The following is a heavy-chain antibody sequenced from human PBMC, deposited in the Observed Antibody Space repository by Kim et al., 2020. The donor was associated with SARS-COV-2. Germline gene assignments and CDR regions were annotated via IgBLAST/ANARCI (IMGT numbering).Heavy chain of an antibody. CDR2: IYYSGST. J-gene: IGHJ3*02. V-gene: IGHV4-39*01. Sequence: SETLSLTCTVSGGSISSSSYYWGWIRQPPGKGLEWIGSIYYSGSTYYNPSLKSRVTISVDTSKNQFSLKLSSVTAADTAVYYCARTIPPYWTGRVDAFDIWGQGTMVTVSS. CDR3: ARTIPPYWTGRVDAFDI. D-gene: IGHD2-8*02. CDR1: GGSISSSSYY.